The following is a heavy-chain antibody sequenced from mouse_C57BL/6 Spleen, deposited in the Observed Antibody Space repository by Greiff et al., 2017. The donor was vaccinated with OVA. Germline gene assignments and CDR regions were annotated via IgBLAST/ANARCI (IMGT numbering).Heavy chain of an antibody. V-gene: IGHV5-16*01. CDR1: GFTFSDYY. Sequence: EVKLMESEGGLVQPGSSMKLSCTASGFTFSDYYMAWFRQVPEKGLEWVANINYDGSSTYYLDSLKSRFIISRDNAKNILYLQMSSLKSEDTATYYCARERLQYYFDYWGQGTTLTVSS. CDR2: INYDGSST. J-gene: IGHJ2*01. CDR3: ARERLQYYFDY.